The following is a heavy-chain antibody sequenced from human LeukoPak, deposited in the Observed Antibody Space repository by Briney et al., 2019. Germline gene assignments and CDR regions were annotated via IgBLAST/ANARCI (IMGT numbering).Heavy chain of an antibody. CDR2: IYCGGST. V-gene: IGHV3-66*01. Sequence: GGSLRLSCAASGFTVSSNYMSWVRQAPGKGLEWVSVIYCGGSTYYADSVEGRFTISRDNSKNTLYLQMNSLRAEDTAVYYCARDGRDGYNRGYYFDYWGQGTLVTVSS. D-gene: IGHD5-24*01. CDR1: GFTVSSNY. CDR3: ARDGRDGYNRGYYFDY. J-gene: IGHJ4*02.